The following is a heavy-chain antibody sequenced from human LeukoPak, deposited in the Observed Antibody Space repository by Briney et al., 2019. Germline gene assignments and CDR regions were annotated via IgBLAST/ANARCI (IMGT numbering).Heavy chain of an antibody. CDR3: ARGTTRISTIAFFDY. Sequence: PGGSLRLSCAAPGFTFSSYSMNWVRQAPGKGLEWVSAISSSSSYIYYADSVKGRFTISRDNAKNSLYLQMNSLRAEDTAVYYCARGTTRISTIAFFDYWGQGTLVTVSS. D-gene: IGHD1-7*01. CDR1: GFTFSSYS. V-gene: IGHV3-21*01. J-gene: IGHJ4*02. CDR2: ISSSSSYI.